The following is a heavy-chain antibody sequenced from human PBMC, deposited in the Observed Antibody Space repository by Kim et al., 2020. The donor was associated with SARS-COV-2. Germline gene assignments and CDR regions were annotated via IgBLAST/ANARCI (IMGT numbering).Heavy chain of an antibody. V-gene: IGHV1-8*01. CDR3: ARAGDSSGYYYFDY. J-gene: IGHJ4*02. D-gene: IGHD3-22*01. Sequence: AQKFQGRVTMTRNTSISTAYMGLSSLRSEDTAVYYCARAGDSSGYYYFDYWGQGTLVTVSS.